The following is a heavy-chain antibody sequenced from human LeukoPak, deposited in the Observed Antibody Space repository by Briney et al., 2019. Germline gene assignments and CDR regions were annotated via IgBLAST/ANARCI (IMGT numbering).Heavy chain of an antibody. D-gene: IGHD5-24*01. CDR2: ISYDGSNK. V-gene: IGHV3-30*14. Sequence: GGSLRLSCAASGFTFSSYAMHWVRQAPGKGLEWVAVISYDGSNKYYADSVKGRFTISRDISKNTLSLQMNSLRAEDTAVYYYARGRRDGYNLGYWGQGTLVAVSS. J-gene: IGHJ4*02. CDR3: ARGRRDGYNLGY. CDR1: GFTFSSYA.